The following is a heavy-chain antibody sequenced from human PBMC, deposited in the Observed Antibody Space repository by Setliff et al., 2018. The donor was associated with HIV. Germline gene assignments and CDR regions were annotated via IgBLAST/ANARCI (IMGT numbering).Heavy chain of an antibody. CDR1: GYTFTRFA. J-gene: IGHJ4*02. Sequence: ASVKVSCKASGYTFTRFAINWVRQAPGQGLEWMGWINAGNGNTKYSQKFQGRVTITRDTSTSTAYMELSSLRSEDTAVYYCARDYPRLGYSYGPNYFDYWGQGTLVTVSS. D-gene: IGHD5-18*01. CDR2: INAGNGNT. V-gene: IGHV1-3*01. CDR3: ARDYPRLGYSYGPNYFDY.